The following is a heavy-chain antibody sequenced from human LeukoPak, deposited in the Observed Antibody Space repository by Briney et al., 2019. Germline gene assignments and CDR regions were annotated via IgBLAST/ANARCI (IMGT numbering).Heavy chain of an antibody. CDR1: GFSLPTSPLG. V-gene: IGHV2-5*02. J-gene: IGHJ4*02. CDR2: IYWGDDK. CDR3: AHRRSGYDWNHGDFDY. D-gene: IGHD3-22*01. Sequence: SGPTLVHPTRTLTLTCSFSGFSLPTSPLGVGWIRQPPGKALEWLSVIYWGDDKRYNPSLRTRLTVTTATSKNQVVLIMTNMDPVDTATYYCAHRRSGYDWNHGDFDYWGQGTLVTVSS.